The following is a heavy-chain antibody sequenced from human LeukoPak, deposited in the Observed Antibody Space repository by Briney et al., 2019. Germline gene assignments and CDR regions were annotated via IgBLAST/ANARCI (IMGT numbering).Heavy chain of an antibody. D-gene: IGHD1-1*01. CDR2: INPNSGGT. Sequence: GASVKVSCKASGYTFTGSYIHWVRQAPGQGLEWVGRINPNSGGTSYAQKFQDRVTMTRDTSISTAYMELSRLRSDDTAVYHCARDSSPGDARYYFDYWGQGTLVTVSS. CDR3: ARDSSPGDARYYFDY. J-gene: IGHJ4*02. CDR1: GYTFTGSY. V-gene: IGHV1-2*06.